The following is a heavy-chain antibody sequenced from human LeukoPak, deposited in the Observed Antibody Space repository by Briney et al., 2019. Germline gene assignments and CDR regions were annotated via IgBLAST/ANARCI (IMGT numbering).Heavy chain of an antibody. D-gene: IGHD2-8*02. V-gene: IGHV3-23*01. CDR2: ISGGADRT. CDR3: AKLLTGGYYSTLYYYGLDV. Sequence: GGSLRLSCVASGFTFSSYAMNWVRQAPGKGLEWVSGISGGADRTYYADSVRGRFTISRDNSKTRLSPQMSRVTAEDTAVYYCAKLLTGGYYSTLYYYGLDVWGQGTTVTVSS. CDR1: GFTFSSYA. J-gene: IGHJ6*02.